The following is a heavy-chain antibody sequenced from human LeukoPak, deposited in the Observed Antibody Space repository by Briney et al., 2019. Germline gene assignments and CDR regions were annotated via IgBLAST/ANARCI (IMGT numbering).Heavy chain of an antibody. J-gene: IGHJ4*02. CDR3: ARPYCSGATCYSPPDY. CDR2: INVDGSEK. D-gene: IGHD2-15*01. Sequence: GGSLRLSCAAPGFTLSSSSMNWVRHAPGEGLEWVANINVDGSEKYYVDSVKGRFTISRDNTKNSFSLQMSSLSAEDTAVYYCARPYCSGATCYSPPDYWGQGTLVTVSA. V-gene: IGHV3-7*01. CDR1: GFTLSSSS.